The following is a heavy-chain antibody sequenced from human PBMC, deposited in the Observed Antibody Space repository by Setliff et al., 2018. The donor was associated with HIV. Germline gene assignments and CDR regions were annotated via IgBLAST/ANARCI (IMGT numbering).Heavy chain of an antibody. V-gene: IGHV4-4*08. CDR2: VYIDGTP. CDR1: GGYMSGYY. D-gene: IGHD2-15*01. CDR3: ARRGTIWHGVDYHYMDV. Sequence: SETLSLTCTVSGGYMSGYYWSWIRQPPGKGLEWIGYVYIDGTPNYNPSLKSRVTISVDTSKNQFSLNLSSVTAADTAVYYCARRGTIWHGVDYHYMDVWGKGTTVTVSS. J-gene: IGHJ6*03.